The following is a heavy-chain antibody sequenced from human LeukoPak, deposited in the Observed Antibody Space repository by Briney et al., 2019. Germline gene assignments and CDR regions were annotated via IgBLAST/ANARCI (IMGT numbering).Heavy chain of an antibody. V-gene: IGHV3-30*18. CDR1: GFTFSSYG. Sequence: GGSLRLSRAASGFTFSSYGMHWVRQAPGKGLEWVAVISYDGSNKYYADSVKGRFTISRDNSKNTLYLQMNSLRAEDTAVYYCAKTLDIVVVVAPIDDYWGQGTLVTVSS. J-gene: IGHJ4*02. D-gene: IGHD2-15*01. CDR2: ISYDGSNK. CDR3: AKTLDIVVVVAPIDDY.